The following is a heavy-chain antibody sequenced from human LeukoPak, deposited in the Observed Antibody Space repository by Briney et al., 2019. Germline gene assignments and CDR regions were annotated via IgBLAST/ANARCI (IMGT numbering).Heavy chain of an antibody. CDR1: GFTFSSYA. V-gene: IGHV3-30-3*01. CDR2: ISYDGSNK. CDR3: ARNLWFGELLWASPIDY. D-gene: IGHD3-10*01. J-gene: IGHJ4*02. Sequence: GGSLRLSCAASGFTFSSYAMHWARQAPGKGLEWVAVISYDGSNKYYADSVKGRFTISRDNSKNTLYLQMNSLRAEDAAVYYCARNLWFGELLWASPIDYWGQGTLVTVSS.